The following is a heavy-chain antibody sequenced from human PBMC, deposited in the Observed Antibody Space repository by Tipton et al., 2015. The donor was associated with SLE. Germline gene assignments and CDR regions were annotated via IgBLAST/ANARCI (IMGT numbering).Heavy chain of an antibody. CDR3: AKGGTAVFDY. V-gene: IGHV3-21*01. CDR1: GFAFSSSD. Sequence: SLRLSCAASGFAFSSSDMSWVRQAPGKGLEWVSSISSSTIYTFYAGSVKGRFTISRDTARNSLYLQMNSLRVEDTAVYYCAKGGTAVFDYWGQGTLVTVSS. J-gene: IGHJ4*02. CDR2: ISSSTIYT. D-gene: IGHD1-14*01.